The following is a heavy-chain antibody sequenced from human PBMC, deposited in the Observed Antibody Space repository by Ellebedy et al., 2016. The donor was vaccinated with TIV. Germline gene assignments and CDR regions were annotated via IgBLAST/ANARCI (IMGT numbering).Heavy chain of an antibody. D-gene: IGHD2-21*02. CDR2: IFSNDKK. Sequence: SGPTLVKPPETLTLTCTVSGFSLSNLIMGVSWIRQPPGKALEWLAQIFSNDKKSFSTSLKSRLTISKDTSKSQVVFTMTNMDPGDTATYYCARTLLYLGGDCSYQFDFWGQGTLVTVSS. J-gene: IGHJ4*02. CDR1: GFSLSNLIMG. V-gene: IGHV2-26*01. CDR3: ARTLLYLGGDCSYQFDF.